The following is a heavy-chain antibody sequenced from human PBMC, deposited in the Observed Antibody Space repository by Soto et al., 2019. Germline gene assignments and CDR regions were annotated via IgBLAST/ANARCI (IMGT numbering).Heavy chain of an antibody. Sequence: EVQLVESGGVVVQPGGSLRLSCAASGFTFDDYTMHWVRQAPGKGLEWVSLISWDGGSTYYADSVKGRFTISRDNSKNSLYLQMNSLRTEDTALYYCAKDYQPHTLDYYGMDVWGQGTTVTVSS. CDR1: GFTFDDYT. D-gene: IGHD2-2*01. J-gene: IGHJ6*02. CDR2: ISWDGGST. V-gene: IGHV3-43*01. CDR3: AKDYQPHTLDYYGMDV.